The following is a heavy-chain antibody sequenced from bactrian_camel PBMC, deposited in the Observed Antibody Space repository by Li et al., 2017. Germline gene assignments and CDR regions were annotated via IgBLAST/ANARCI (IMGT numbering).Heavy chain of an antibody. D-gene: IGHD6*01. Sequence: VQLVESGGGEVQAGGSLTLSCSGSRDTYSGNCMGWIRQVPGMEREAVAAISTGLGRAHYADSVLGRFTISKDNANDTTFLQMNSLMPEDSAMYYCAAKSPGGGWYSPGSYNYWGQGTQVTVS. CDR1: RDTYSGNC. CDR3: AAKSPGGGWYSPGSYNY. V-gene: IGHV3-3*01. J-gene: IGHJ4*01. CDR2: ISTGLGRA.